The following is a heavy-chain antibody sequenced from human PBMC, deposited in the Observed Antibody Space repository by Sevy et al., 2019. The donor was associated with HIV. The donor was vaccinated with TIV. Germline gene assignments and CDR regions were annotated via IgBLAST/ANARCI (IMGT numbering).Heavy chain of an antibody. D-gene: IGHD3-3*01. CDR2: INSSGGST. J-gene: IGHJ6*03. Sequence: RGSLRLSCAASGFTFSSYAMSWVRQAPGKGLEWVSGINSSGGSTYYADSVKGRFTISRDNSKNTLYLQMSSLRPEDTAVYFCAKNPVEWLGYNYYYMDVWGKGATVTVSS. CDR1: GFTFSSYA. V-gene: IGHV3-23*01. CDR3: AKNPVEWLGYNYYYMDV.